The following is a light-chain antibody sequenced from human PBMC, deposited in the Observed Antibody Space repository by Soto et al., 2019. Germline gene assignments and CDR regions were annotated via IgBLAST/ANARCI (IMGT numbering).Light chain of an antibody. CDR2: GAS. J-gene: IGKJ4*01. Sequence: EIVMTQSPATLSVSPGERATLSCRASQSVSSNLAWYQQKPGQAPRLLIYGASTRATSIPARFSGSGSGTEFTLTISSLQSEDFAVYYWQQYNNWPPVTFGGGTKVEIK. CDR3: QQYNNWPPVT. CDR1: QSVSSN. V-gene: IGKV3-15*01.